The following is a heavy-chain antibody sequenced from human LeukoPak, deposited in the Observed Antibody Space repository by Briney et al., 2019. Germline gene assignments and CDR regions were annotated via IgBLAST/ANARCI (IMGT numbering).Heavy chain of an antibody. CDR2: FDPEDGET. Sequence: ASVKVSCKVSGYTLTELSMHWVRQAPGKGLEWMGGFDPEDGETIYAQKFQGRVTMTEDTSTDTAYMELSSLRSEGTAVYYCATGYSGYDGYAFDIWGQGTMVTVSS. D-gene: IGHD5-12*01. CDR1: GYTLTELS. J-gene: IGHJ3*02. V-gene: IGHV1-24*01. CDR3: ATGYSGYDGYAFDI.